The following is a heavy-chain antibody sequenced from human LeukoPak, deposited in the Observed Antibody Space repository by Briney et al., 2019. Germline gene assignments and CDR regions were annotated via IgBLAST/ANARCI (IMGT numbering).Heavy chain of an antibody. CDR3: AGDLTRSVDQLLPLDY. D-gene: IGHD2-2*01. J-gene: IGHJ4*02. Sequence: GGSLRLSCAASGFTFSRYSMNWVRQAPGKGLEWVSCISSSSSFIYYADSVKGRFTISRDNAKNSLYLQMNSLRVEDTAVYYCAGDLTRSVDQLLPLDYWGQGTLVTVSS. CDR2: ISSSSSFI. CDR1: GFTFSRYS. V-gene: IGHV3-21*01.